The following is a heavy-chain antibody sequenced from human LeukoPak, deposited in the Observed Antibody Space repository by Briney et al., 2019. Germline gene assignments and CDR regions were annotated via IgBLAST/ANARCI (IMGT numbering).Heavy chain of an antibody. Sequence: GGSLRLSCAASGFTFSSYWMSWVRQAPGKGLEWVANIKQDGSEKYYVDSVKGRFTISRDNAKNSLYLQMNSLRAEDTAVYYCARTMTTVTTGGAFDIWGQGTMVTVSS. D-gene: IGHD4-17*01. CDR3: ARTMTTVTTGGAFDI. CDR2: IKQDGSEK. V-gene: IGHV3-7*01. J-gene: IGHJ3*02. CDR1: GFTFSSYW.